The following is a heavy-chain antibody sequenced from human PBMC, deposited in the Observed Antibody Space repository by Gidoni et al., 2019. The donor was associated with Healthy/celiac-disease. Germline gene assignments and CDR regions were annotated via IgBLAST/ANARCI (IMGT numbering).Heavy chain of an antibody. CDR3: ARDVGLGVCSGGTCAFDY. CDR1: GFTFSNYG. Sequence: QVQLVDSGGGVVQPGTSLRLSCAASGFTFSNYGMHWVRQAPGKGLEWVSVIWYDGSNQYYVDSVKGRFTISRDDSKNTLYLHMDSLRAEDTALYYCARDVGLGVCSGGTCAFDYWGQGTLVTVSS. J-gene: IGHJ4*02. CDR2: IWYDGSNQ. V-gene: IGHV3-33*01. D-gene: IGHD2-15*01.